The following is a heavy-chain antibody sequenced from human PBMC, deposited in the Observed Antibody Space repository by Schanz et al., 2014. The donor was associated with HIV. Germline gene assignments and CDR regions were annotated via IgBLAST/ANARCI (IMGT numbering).Heavy chain of an antibody. CDR2: ISYDGRNK. CDR1: GFTFDSYG. CDR3: AKDRNWYDDRYRGKGNYYYYYGMDV. D-gene: IGHD3-16*01. V-gene: IGHV3-30*18. Sequence: QVRLVESGGGVVRPGRSLRLSCAASGFTFDSYGMHWVRQAPGKGLEWVAVISYDGRNKYYADSVKGRFTISRDNSKSTLYLQVKRLRPEDRAVYFGAKDRNWYDDRYRGKGNYYYYYGMDVWGQGTTVTVSS. J-gene: IGHJ6*02.